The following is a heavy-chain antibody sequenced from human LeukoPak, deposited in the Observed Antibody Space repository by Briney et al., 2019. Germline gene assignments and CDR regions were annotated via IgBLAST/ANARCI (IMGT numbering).Heavy chain of an antibody. J-gene: IGHJ3*02. CDR2: ISYDGGNK. Sequence: GGSLRLSCAASGFTFSSYSMNWVRQAPGKGLEWVALISYDGGNKYYADSVKGRFTISRDNSKNTLYLQMNSLRAEDTAVYYCARGDLHYHDSTRRGFDIWGQGTKVTVSS. CDR1: GFTFSSYS. V-gene: IGHV3-30*03. D-gene: IGHD3-10*01. CDR3: ARGDLHYHDSTRRGFDI.